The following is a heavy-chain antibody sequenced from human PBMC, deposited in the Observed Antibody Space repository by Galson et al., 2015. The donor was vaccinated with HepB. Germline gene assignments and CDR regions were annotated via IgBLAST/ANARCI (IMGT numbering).Heavy chain of an antibody. CDR2: ISFISSYI. J-gene: IGHJ6*03. CDR1: GFSFSTYS. CDR3: ARAPSPRHAYYYYDMDV. Sequence: SLRLSCAASGFSFSTYSMNWVRQAPGKGLEWVSSISFISSYIYYADSLKGRFTISRDNAKNSLYLQLNSLRSEDTAIYYCARAPSPRHAYYYYDMDVWGKGTTVTVSS. V-gene: IGHV3-21*01.